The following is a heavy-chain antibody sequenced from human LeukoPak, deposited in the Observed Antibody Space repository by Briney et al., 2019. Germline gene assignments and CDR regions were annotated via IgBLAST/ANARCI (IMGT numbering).Heavy chain of an antibody. J-gene: IGHJ4*02. CDR1: GGSFSGYY. CDR3: AVGSRRITMVRGVIRGPFDY. Sequence: PSETLSLTCAVYGGSFSGYYWSWIRQPPGKGLEWIGEINHSGSTNYNPSLKSRVTISVDTSKNQFSLKLSSVTAADTAVYYCAVGSRRITMVRGVIRGPFDYWGQGTLVTVSS. CDR2: INHSGST. V-gene: IGHV4-34*01. D-gene: IGHD3-10*01.